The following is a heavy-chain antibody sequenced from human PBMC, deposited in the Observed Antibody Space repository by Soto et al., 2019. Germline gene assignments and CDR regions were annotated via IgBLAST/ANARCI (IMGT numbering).Heavy chain of an antibody. CDR2: INPNGGST. Sequence: QVQLVQSGAEVKKPGASVKVSCKASGYTFINYYMHWVRQAPGQGLEWMGIINPNGGSTTYAQKFQGRVTLTRDTSTNTVNMXXXXXXXXXXAXXXXXXXXXLVRRNDPFDIWGQGTMVTVSS. CDR3: XXXXXLVRRNDPFDI. D-gene: IGHD2-8*02. V-gene: IGHV1-46*01. CDR1: GYTFINYY. J-gene: IGHJ3*02.